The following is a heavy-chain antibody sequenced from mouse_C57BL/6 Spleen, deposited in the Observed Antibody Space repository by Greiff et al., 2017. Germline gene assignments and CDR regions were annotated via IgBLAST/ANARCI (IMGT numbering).Heavy chain of an antibody. CDR2: INPGSGGT. J-gene: IGHJ4*01. V-gene: IGHV1-54*01. CDR1: GYAFTNYL. Sequence: VKLQQSGAELVRPGTSVKVSCKASGYAFTNYLIEWVKQRPGQGLEWIGVINPGSGGTNSNEKFKGKATLTADKSSSTAYMQLSSLTSEDSAVYFCARYYDYDYAMDYWGQGTSVTVSS. CDR3: ARYYDYDYAMDY. D-gene: IGHD2-4*01.